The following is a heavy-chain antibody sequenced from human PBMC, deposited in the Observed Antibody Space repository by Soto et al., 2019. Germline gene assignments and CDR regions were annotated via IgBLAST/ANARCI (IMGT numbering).Heavy chain of an antibody. CDR3: AKLYYYGSGRGYFDY. V-gene: IGHV3-23*01. D-gene: IGHD3-10*01. J-gene: IGHJ4*02. CDR2: ISGSGGGT. CDR1: GFTFSNYG. Sequence: EVQLLESGGGLVQPGGSLRLSCAASGFTFSNYGMSWVRQAPGKGLEWVSVISGSGGGTYYADSVKGRFTISRDNSKSTLYLQMTSLTAEDTAAYCCAKLYYYGSGRGYFDYWGQGTLVTVSS.